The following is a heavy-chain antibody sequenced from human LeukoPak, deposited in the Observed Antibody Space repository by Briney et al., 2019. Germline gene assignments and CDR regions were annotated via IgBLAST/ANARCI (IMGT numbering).Heavy chain of an antibody. V-gene: IGHV4-39*07. J-gene: IGHJ4*02. CDR1: GGSISSSSYY. CDR2: IYYSGST. CDR3: AREGYSSGWYGDDY. D-gene: IGHD6-19*01. Sequence: PETLSLTCTVSGGSISSSSYYWGWIRQPPGKGLEWIGSIYYSGSTYYNPSLKSRVTISVDTSKNQFSLKLSSVTAADTAVYYCAREGYSSGWYGDDYWGQETLVTVSS.